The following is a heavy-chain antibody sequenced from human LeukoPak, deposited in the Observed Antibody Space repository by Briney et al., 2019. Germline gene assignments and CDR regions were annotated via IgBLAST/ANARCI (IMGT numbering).Heavy chain of an antibody. J-gene: IGHJ4*02. CDR2: ISGSGGST. D-gene: IGHD6-13*01. CDR1: GFTFSSYA. CDR3: AKAGIAAAAIGNYFDY. Sequence: GGSLRLSCAASGFTFSSYAMSWVGQAPGKGLEWVSTISGSGGSTYYADSVKGRFTISRDNSKNTLYLQMNSLRAEDTAVYYCAKAGIAAAAIGNYFDYWGQGTLVTVSS. V-gene: IGHV3-23*01.